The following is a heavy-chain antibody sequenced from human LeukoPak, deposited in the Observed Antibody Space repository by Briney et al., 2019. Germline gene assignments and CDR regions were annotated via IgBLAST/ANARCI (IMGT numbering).Heavy chain of an antibody. V-gene: IGHV3-48*04. Sequence: AGKSLRLSCAASGFSFSDYAMHWVRQAPGKGLEWVSYISRSSSTIYYADSVKGRFTISRDNAKNSLYLQMNSLRGEDTAVYYCARDGVSYSDHYYYMDVWGKGTTVTVSS. CDR1: GFSFSDYA. CDR2: ISRSSSTI. D-gene: IGHD1-26*01. CDR3: ARDGVSYSDHYYYMDV. J-gene: IGHJ6*03.